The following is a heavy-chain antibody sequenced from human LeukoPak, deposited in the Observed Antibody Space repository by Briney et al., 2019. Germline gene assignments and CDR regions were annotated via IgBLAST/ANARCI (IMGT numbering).Heavy chain of an antibody. Sequence: QPGGSLRLSCAASGISFSSYSMNWVRQAPGKGMEWVSYISSSSSPIYYADSVKGRFTISRDNSKNTLYLQMNSLRAEDTAVYYCAKACLEYSSPGDAFDIWGQGTMVTVSS. CDR2: ISSSSSPI. J-gene: IGHJ3*02. D-gene: IGHD6-6*01. CDR3: AKACLEYSSPGDAFDI. CDR1: GISFSSYS. V-gene: IGHV3-48*01.